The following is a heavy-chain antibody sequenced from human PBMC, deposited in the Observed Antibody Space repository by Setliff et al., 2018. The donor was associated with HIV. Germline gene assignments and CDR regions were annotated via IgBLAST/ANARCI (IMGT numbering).Heavy chain of an antibody. CDR1: GGSFSGYS. Sequence: SETLSLTCAVYGGSFSGYSWNWIRQPPGKGLEWIGEINYSGGTNNNPSLKSRVTISVDTSKNQLSLRLTSVTAADTAVYYCARGSDCDTTTCGDYYYMDVWGIGTTVTV. CDR3: ARGSDCDTTTCGDYYYMDV. J-gene: IGHJ6*03. CDR2: INYSGGT. D-gene: IGHD2-2*01. V-gene: IGHV4-34*01.